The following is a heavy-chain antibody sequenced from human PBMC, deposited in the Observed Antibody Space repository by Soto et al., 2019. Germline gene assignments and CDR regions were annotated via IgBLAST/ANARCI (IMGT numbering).Heavy chain of an antibody. Sequence: QVQLVQSGAEVKKPGASVKVSCKASGYIFTSYYIHWVRQAPGQGLEWMGWINPFDGSRMFAQSFKGRVTXTXDXXTSTVYMEVSSLRSEDTAVYYCSRVDPGETSPFDHWGQGTLVTVSS. CDR1: GYIFTSYY. J-gene: IGHJ4*02. CDR2: INPFDGSR. CDR3: SRVDPGETSPFDH. D-gene: IGHD3-10*01. V-gene: IGHV1-46*03.